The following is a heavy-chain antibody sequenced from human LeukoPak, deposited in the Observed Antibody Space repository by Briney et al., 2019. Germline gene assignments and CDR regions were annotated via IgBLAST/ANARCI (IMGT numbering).Heavy chain of an antibody. V-gene: IGHV5-51*01. CDR3: ARRRYTSGWASFDY. J-gene: IGHJ4*02. CDR2: IYPGDSDT. D-gene: IGHD6-19*01. Sequence: GESLKISCKGSGYDFSNYWIGWVRQMPGKGLGWMGIIYPGDSDTRYGPSFQGQVTVSADKSNTTAYLQWSSLEASDTAMYYCARRRYTSGWASFDYWGQGTLVTVSS. CDR1: GYDFSNYW.